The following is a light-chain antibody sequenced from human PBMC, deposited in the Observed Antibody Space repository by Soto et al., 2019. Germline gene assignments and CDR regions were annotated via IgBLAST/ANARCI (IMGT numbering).Light chain of an antibody. V-gene: IGKV3-20*01. CDR1: QSVRSSH. CDR2: GAS. CDR3: QQYSTSPLT. Sequence: EIVLTQSPGTLSLSPGERATLSCRASQSVRSSHLAWYQQKPGQAPRLLIYGASSRATGIPDRFSGSGSGTDITLTISRLEPEDFALYHCQQYSTSPLTFGGGTKVEIK. J-gene: IGKJ4*01.